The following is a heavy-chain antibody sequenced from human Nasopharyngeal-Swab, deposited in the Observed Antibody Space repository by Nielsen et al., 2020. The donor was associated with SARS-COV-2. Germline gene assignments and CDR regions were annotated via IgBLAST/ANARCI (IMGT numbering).Heavy chain of an antibody. Sequence: GESLKISCAASGFTFSSYSMNWVRQAPGKGLEWVSSISSSSSYIYYADSVKGRFTISRDSAKNSLYLQMNSLRAEDTAVYYCARELSGYCSSPLGCYYYGMDVWGQGTTVTVSS. V-gene: IGHV3-21*01. CDR1: GFTFSSYS. CDR3: ARELSGYCSSPLGCYYYGMDV. CDR2: ISSSSSYI. J-gene: IGHJ6*02. D-gene: IGHD2-2*01.